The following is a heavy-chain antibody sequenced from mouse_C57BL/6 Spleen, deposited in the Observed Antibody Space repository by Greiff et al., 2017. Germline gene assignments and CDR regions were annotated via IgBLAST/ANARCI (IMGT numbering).Heavy chain of an antibody. Sequence: EVQLQESGPGLVKPSQSLSLTCSVTGYSITSGYYWNWIRQFPGNKLEWMGYISYDGSNNYKPSLKNRISITRDTSKNQFFLKLNSVTTEDTATYYCARDALLYWYFDVWGTGTTVTVSS. V-gene: IGHV3-6*01. CDR2: ISYDGSN. CDR3: ARDALLYWYFDV. CDR1: GYSITSGYY. J-gene: IGHJ1*03.